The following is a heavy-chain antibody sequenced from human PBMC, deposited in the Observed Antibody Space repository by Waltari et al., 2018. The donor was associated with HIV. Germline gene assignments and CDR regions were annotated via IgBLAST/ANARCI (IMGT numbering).Heavy chain of an antibody. D-gene: IGHD1-1*01. V-gene: IGHV1-2*02. CDR2: INPNSGGT. J-gene: IGHJ6*02. CDR3: ARTLTTRGYYYGMDV. CDR1: GYTLTGYY. Sequence: QVQRVQSGAEVKKPGASVKVSCKASGYTLTGYYMHRGRRAPGQGLEWMVWINPNSGGTNYAQKFQGRVTMTRDTSISTAYMELSRLRSDDTAVYYCARTLTTRGYYYGMDVWGQGTTVTVSS.